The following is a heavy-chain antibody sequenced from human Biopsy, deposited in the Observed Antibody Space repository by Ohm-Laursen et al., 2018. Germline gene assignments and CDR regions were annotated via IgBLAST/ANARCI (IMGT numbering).Heavy chain of an antibody. J-gene: IGHJ4*02. V-gene: IGHV3-48*04. CDR1: GFDFSDYS. CDR3: ARDGEAKYCKHGVCPSDF. CDR2: IYGGGSPV. Sequence: SLRLSCSASGFDFSDYSMSWVRQAPGKGLEWISYIYGGGSPVSYADSVKGRFTISRDNAKNTVFLQMNSLRVEDTAVYYCARDGEAKYCKHGVCPSDFWGQGTLVTVSS. D-gene: IGHD2-8*01.